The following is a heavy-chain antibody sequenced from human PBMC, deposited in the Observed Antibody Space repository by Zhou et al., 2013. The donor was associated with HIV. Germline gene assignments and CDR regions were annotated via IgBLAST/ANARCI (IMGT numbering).Heavy chain of an antibody. CDR3: ARERVSYYGSGDTYYNVMDV. CDR2: INPNSGGT. V-gene: IGHV1-2*02. Sequence: QVQLVQSGAEVKKPGASVKVSCKASGYTFTGYYMHWVRQAPGQGLEWMGWINPNSGGTNYAQKFQGRVTMTRDTSISTAYMELSRLRSDDTAVYYCARERVSYYGSGDTYYNVMDVWGQGTTVTVSS. D-gene: IGHD3-10*01. CDR1: GYTFTGYY. J-gene: IGHJ6*02.